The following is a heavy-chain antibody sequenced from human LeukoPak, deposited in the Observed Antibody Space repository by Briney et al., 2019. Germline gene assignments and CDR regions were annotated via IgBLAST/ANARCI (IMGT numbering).Heavy chain of an antibody. CDR2: IIPIFGTA. V-gene: IGHV1-69*01. CDR3: ASQAVAGNLDY. Sequence: SVKVSCTASGGTFSSYAISWVRQAPGQGLEWMGGIIPIFGTANYAQKFQGRVAITADESTSTAYMELSSLRSEDTAVYYCASQAVAGNLDYWGQGTLVTVSS. D-gene: IGHD6-19*01. J-gene: IGHJ4*02. CDR1: GGTFSSYA.